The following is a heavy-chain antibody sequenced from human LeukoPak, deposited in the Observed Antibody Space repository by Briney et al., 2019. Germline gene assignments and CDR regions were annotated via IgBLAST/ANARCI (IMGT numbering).Heavy chain of an antibody. D-gene: IGHD3-22*01. J-gene: IGHJ4*02. CDR1: GFTFSRYG. V-gene: IGHV3-23*01. CDR3: ANRASSYYYDSSGYYRGVAFDY. Sequence: GGSLRLSCAGSGFTFSRYGMSWVRQAPGKGLEWVSGIRGSGGSTNYAESVKGRFTISRDNSKNTLYLQMNSLRAEDTAVYYCANRASSYYYDSSGYYRGVAFDYWGQGTLVTVSS. CDR2: IRGSGGST.